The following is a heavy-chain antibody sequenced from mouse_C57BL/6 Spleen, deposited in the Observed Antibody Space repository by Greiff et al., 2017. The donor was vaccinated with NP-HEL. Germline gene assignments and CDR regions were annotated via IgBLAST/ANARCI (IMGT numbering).Heavy chain of an antibody. CDR1: GYTFTSYW. V-gene: IGHV1-69*01. CDR2: IDPSDSYT. CDR3: ARGAYYYAMDY. D-gene: IGHD3-1*01. J-gene: IGHJ4*01. Sequence: VQLQQSGAELVMPGASVKLSCKASGYTFTSYWMHWVKQRPGQGLEWIGEIDPSDSYTNYNQKFKGKSTLTVDKSSSTAYMQLSSLTSEDSAVYYCARGAYYYAMDYWGQGTSVTVSS.